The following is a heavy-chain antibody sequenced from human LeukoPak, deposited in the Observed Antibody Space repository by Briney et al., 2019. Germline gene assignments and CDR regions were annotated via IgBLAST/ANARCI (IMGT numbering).Heavy chain of an antibody. J-gene: IGHJ4*02. CDR2: ISYAGSNK. CDR1: RFTFSSYD. V-gene: IGHV3-30*18. CDR3: AKDSLRLIDY. D-gene: IGHD3-16*01. Sequence: GGSLRLSCAAPRFTFSSYDMHWVRQAPGKGLEWVAVISYAGSNKYYADSVKGRFTISRDNSKNTLFLQMNSLRAEDTAVYYCAKDSLRLIDYWGQGTLVTVSS.